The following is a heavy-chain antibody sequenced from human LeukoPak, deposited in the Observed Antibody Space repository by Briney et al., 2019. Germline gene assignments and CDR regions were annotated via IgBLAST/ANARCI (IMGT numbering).Heavy chain of an antibody. CDR1: GFTFSSYE. CDR2: ISSSGSTI. D-gene: IGHD6-19*01. Sequence: GGSLRLTCAASGFTFSSYEINWVRQAPGKGLEWVSYISSSGSTIYYADPVKGRFTISRDNAKNSLYLQMNSLRAEDTAVYYCARISSLAVAGINWGQGTLVTVSS. V-gene: IGHV3-48*03. CDR3: ARISSLAVAGIN. J-gene: IGHJ4*02.